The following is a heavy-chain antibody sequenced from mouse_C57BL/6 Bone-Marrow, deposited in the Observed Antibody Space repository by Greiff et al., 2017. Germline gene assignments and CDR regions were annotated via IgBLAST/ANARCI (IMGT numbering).Heavy chain of an antibody. J-gene: IGHJ1*03. CDR3: ARHYRRYFDV. D-gene: IGHD2-12*01. CDR2: IYPRSGNT. V-gene: IGHV1-81*01. Sequence: VQLVESGAELARPGASVKLSCKASGYTFTSYGISWVKQRTGQGLEWIGEIYPRSGNTYYTEKFKGKATLTADKSSSTAYMELRSLTSEDSAVYFCARHYRRYFDVWGTGTTVTVSS. CDR1: GYTFTSYG.